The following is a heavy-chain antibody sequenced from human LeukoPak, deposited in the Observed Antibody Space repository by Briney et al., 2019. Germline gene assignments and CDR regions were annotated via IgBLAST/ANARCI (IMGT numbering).Heavy chain of an antibody. J-gene: IGHJ4*02. D-gene: IGHD3-10*01. CDR1: GFDFNKYG. V-gene: IGHV3-30*02. CDR3: AKDISGSGTAAQL. CDR2: IRYHGSVT. Sequence: GGYLRLSCAASGFDFNKYGMHWVRQAPGKGLEWVAYIRYHGSVTYYPDSVKGRFTISRDNSKSTLYLQMNSLRAEDTAVYYCAKDISGSGTAAQLWGQGTLVTVSS.